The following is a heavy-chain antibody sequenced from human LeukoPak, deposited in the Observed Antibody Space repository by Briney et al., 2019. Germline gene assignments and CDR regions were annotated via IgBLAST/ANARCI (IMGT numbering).Heavy chain of an antibody. J-gene: IGHJ4*02. CDR1: GYTFTSYY. D-gene: IGHD5-24*01. V-gene: IGHV1-46*01. CDR3: ARDQGMDGYNLGFIDY. Sequence: GASVKVSCKASGYTFTSYYMHWVRQAPGQGLEWMGIINPSGGSASYAQKFQGRITMTRDTSTSTIYMELSSLRSEDTAVYYCARDQGMDGYNLGFIDYWGQGTLVTVSS. CDR2: INPSGGSA.